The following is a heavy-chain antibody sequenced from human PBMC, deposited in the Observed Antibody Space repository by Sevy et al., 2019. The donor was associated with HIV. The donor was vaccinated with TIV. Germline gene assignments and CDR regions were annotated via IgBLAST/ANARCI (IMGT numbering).Heavy chain of an antibody. D-gene: IGHD6-13*01. V-gene: IGHV3-23*01. CDR1: GFTFSSYA. CDR3: AKDIAAAGRAEYFQH. Sequence: GGSLRLSCAASGFTFSSYAMSWVRQAPGKGLEWVSAISGSGGSTYYADSVKGRFTISRDNSKNTLYLQMNILRAEDTAVYYCAKDIAAAGRAEYFQHWGQGTLVTVSS. CDR2: ISGSGGST. J-gene: IGHJ1*01.